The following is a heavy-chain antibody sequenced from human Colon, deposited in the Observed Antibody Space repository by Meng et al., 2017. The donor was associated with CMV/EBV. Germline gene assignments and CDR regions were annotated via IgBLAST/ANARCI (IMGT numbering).Heavy chain of an antibody. CDR3: ARGNTGGDFYFFGLDL. J-gene: IGHJ6*02. CDR2: ISTSGSTV. V-gene: IGHV3-11*01. Sequence: GGSLRLSCSASGFPLSDYYIMWIRQAPGKGLEYVAYISTSGSTVYYADSVMGRLTISRDNINNVVTLHMTSPRGDDAGVYYCARGNTGGDFYFFGLDLWGQGTTVTVSS. CDR1: GFPLSDYY. D-gene: IGHD3-10*01.